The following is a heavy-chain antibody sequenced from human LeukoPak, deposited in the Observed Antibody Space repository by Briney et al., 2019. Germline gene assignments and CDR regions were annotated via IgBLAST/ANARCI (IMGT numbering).Heavy chain of an antibody. CDR1: GDSIRSSGYY. V-gene: IGHV4-39*01. J-gene: IGHJ4*02. D-gene: IGHD3-3*01. CDR3: ARRNGFWNGYYTI. Sequence: PSETLSLTCTVSGDSIRSSGYYWGWIRQPPGKRLEWIGSGYYSGSTYYNPSLRSRVTISVDTSKNQFSLKLSSVTAADTAVYYWARRNGFWNGYYTIWGQGTLVTVSS. CDR2: GYYSGST.